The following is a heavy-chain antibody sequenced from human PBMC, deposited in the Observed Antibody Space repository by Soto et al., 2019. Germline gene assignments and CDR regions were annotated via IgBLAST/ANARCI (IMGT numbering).Heavy chain of an antibody. CDR3: ARRILSHGAHYDGVDV. V-gene: IGHV3-48*02. J-gene: IGHJ6*02. Sequence: EVQLVESGGGLVQPGGSLRLSCAASGFTFSKYSMNWVRQAPGKGLEWVSYISSSSSPILYADSVRGRFTISRDIGKNSLYLQMNSLRDEDTAVYYCARRILSHGAHYDGVDVWGQGTTVTVSS. CDR1: GFTFSKYS. D-gene: IGHD3-10*01. CDR2: ISSSSSPI.